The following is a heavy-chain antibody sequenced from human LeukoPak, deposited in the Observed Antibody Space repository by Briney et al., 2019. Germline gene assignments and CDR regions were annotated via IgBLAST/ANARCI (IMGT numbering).Heavy chain of an antibody. Sequence: GGSLRLSCAASGFTFSSYAMHWVRQAPGKGLEWVAVISYDGSNKYYADSVKGRFTISRDNSKNTLYLQMNSLRAEDTAVYYCARGSHIVVVTAISYYFDYWGQGTLVTVSS. CDR1: GFTFSSYA. CDR2: ISYDGSNK. V-gene: IGHV3-30*04. J-gene: IGHJ4*02. D-gene: IGHD2-21*02. CDR3: ARGSHIVVVTAISYYFDY.